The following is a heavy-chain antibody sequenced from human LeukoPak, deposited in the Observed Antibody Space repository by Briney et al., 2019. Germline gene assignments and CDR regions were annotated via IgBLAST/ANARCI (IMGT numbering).Heavy chain of an antibody. CDR2: IYYSGST. V-gene: IGHV4-31*11. J-gene: IGHJ4*02. CDR3: ARDRAAAMPYFDY. CDR1: GGTFSGYY. Sequence: SETLSLTCAVYGGTFSGYYWSWIRQHPGKGLEWIGYIYYSGSTYYNPSLKSRVTISVDTSKNQFSLKLSSVTAADTAVYYCARDRAAAMPYFDYWGQGTLVTVSS. D-gene: IGHD2-2*01.